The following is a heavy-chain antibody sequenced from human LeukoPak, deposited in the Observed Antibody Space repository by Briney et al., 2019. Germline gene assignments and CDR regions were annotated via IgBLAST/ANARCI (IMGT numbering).Heavy chain of an antibody. CDR3: ASSSGGTLFYFDL. CDR2: IYYSGST. D-gene: IGHD2-15*01. V-gene: IGHV4-30-4*01. Sequence: SQTLSLTCTVSGGSISSGDYYWSWIRQPPGKGLEWIRYIYYSGSTYYNPSLKSRVTISVDTSKNQFSLKLSSVTAADTAVYYCASSSGGTLFYFDLWGRGTLVTVSS. J-gene: IGHJ2*01. CDR1: GGSISSGDYY.